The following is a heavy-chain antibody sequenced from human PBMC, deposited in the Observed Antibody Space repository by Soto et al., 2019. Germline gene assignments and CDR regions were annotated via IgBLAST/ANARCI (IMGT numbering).Heavy chain of an antibody. D-gene: IGHD3-10*01. J-gene: IGHJ6*03. CDR1: GASITSYH. V-gene: IGHV4-4*07. CDR2: T. Sequence: QVQLQESGPGLVKPSETLSLTCSVSGASITSYHWSWRTSNNPSLRSRITMSIDTSQNQFSLKLTSVTAADTAVYYCARLVQTALRGLTYNYHYMDVWGKGTTVTVSS. CDR3: ARLVQTALRGLTYNYHYMDV.